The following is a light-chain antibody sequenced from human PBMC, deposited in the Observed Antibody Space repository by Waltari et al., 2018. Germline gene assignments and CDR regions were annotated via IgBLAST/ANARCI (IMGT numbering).Light chain of an antibody. CDR2: EVT. Sequence: QSALTQPASVSGSPGQSITISCTGTSSDVGKSNLFSWYQQHPGEVPKLMIYEVTKRPSGVSDRFSGSKSGNTASLTISGLQAEDEADYFCCSFAGRGFSVIFGGGTKLTVL. V-gene: IGLV2-23*02. CDR1: SSDVGKSNL. J-gene: IGLJ2*01. CDR3: CSFAGRGFSVI.